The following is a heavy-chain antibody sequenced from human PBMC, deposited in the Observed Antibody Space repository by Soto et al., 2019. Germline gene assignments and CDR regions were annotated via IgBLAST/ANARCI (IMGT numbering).Heavy chain of an antibody. D-gene: IGHD2-21*02. Sequence: PEGSLRLTCAASGFTFISYAMHCVLQAPGKGLDWLAVISYDGSNKYYADSVKGRFTISRDNSKNTLYLQMNSLRAEDTAVYYCARVAAYCGGDCYSVGIDYWGQGTLVTVSS. CDR1: GFTFISYA. CDR2: ISYDGSNK. J-gene: IGHJ4*02. CDR3: ARVAAYCGGDCYSVGIDY. V-gene: IGHV3-30-3*01.